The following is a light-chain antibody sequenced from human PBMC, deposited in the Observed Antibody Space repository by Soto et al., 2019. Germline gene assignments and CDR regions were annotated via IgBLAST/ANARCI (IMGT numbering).Light chain of an antibody. CDR2: DAS. CDR1: QTVSSRY. J-gene: IGKJ2*01. CDR3: QQYGSSNPYT. Sequence: EIVLTQSPATLSVSLGESATLSCGASQTVSSRYLAWYQQRPGLAPRLLMYDASSRAAGIPDRFSGSGSGRVLTLTISRLEPEDSAVYYCQQYGSSNPYTFGQGTKLEIK. V-gene: IGKV3D-20*01.